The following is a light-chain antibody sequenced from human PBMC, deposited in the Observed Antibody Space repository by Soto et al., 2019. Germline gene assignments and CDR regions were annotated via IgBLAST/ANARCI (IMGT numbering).Light chain of an antibody. Sequence: DIQMTQSPSTLSASVGDRVTITCRASQSISSWLAWYQQKPGKAPNLLIYKASNLESGVPSRFSGSGSGTEFTLTITSLQPDDFATYYCQQYNSYPYTFCQGTRLEIK. CDR3: QQYNSYPYT. CDR1: QSISSW. J-gene: IGKJ2*01. V-gene: IGKV1-5*03. CDR2: KAS.